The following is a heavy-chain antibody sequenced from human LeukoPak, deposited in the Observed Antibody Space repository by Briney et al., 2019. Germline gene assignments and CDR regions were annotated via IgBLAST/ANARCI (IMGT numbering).Heavy chain of an antibody. Sequence: PGGSLRLSCAASGFTFSTRTMNWVRQAPGKGLEWLSSIGSSSRDKYYADSVKGRFTISRDNAEYSLYLQMNSLRAEDTAVYYCARDPYYDSSGYYDYWGQGTLVTVSS. CDR3: ARDPYYDSSGYYDY. CDR2: IGSSSRDK. D-gene: IGHD3-22*01. CDR1: GFTFSTRT. V-gene: IGHV3-21*04. J-gene: IGHJ4*02.